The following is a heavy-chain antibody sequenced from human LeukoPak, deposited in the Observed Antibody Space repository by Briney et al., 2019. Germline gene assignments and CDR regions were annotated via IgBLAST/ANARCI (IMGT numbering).Heavy chain of an antibody. V-gene: IGHV4-34*01. Sequence: SETLSLTCAVYGGPFGVYYWSWVRQPPGKGLEWIGEINHSGSTNYNPSLKSRVTISVDTSKNHFSLKLSSVTATDTAVYYCAGPGAGDLDYWGQGTLVTVSS. J-gene: IGHJ4*02. CDR2: INHSGST. CDR1: GGPFGVYY. CDR3: AGPGAGDLDY. D-gene: IGHD3-10*01.